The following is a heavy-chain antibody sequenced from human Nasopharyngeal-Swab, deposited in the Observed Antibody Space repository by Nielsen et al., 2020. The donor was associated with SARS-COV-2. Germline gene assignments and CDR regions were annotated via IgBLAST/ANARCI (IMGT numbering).Heavy chain of an antibody. CDR1: GFTFSSYS. D-gene: IGHD1-1*01. CDR2: ISSSSSTI. CDR3: ARWNNWFDP. V-gene: IGHV3-48*04. J-gene: IGHJ5*02. Sequence: GESLKISCVASGFTFSSYSMNWVRQAPGKGLEWVSYISSSSSTIYYADSVKGRFTISRDNAKNSLYLQMNSLRAEDTAVYYCARWNNWFDPWGQGTLVTVSS.